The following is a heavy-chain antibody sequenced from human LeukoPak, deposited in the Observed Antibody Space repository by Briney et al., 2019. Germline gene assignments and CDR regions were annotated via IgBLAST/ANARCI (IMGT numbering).Heavy chain of an antibody. Sequence: GGSLRLSCAASGFTFSSYGMHWVRQAPGKGLEWVAVISYDGSNRYYADSVKGRFTISRDNSKNTLYLQMNSLRAEDTAVYYCAKGGDSPDYWGQGTLVTVSS. CDR3: AKGGDSPDY. CDR1: GFTFSSYG. CDR2: ISYDGSNR. D-gene: IGHD3-22*01. V-gene: IGHV3-30*18. J-gene: IGHJ4*02.